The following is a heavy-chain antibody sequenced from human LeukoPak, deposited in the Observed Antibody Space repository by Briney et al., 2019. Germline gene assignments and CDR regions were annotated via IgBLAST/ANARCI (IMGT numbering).Heavy chain of an antibody. Sequence: GGSLRLSCAASGFTFSSYEMNWVRQAPGKGLEWGSYISSSGSTIYYADSVKGRFTISRDNAKNSLYLQMNSLRAEDTAVYYCAREGMVRGVMFDYWGQGTLVTVSS. CDR3: AREGMVRGVMFDY. CDR2: ISSSGSTI. D-gene: IGHD3-10*01. CDR1: GFTFSSYE. J-gene: IGHJ4*02. V-gene: IGHV3-48*03.